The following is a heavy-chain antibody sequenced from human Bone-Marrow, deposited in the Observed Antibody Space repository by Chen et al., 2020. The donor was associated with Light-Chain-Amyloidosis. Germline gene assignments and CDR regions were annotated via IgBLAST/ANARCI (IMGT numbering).Heavy chain of an antibody. J-gene: IGHJ4*02. V-gene: IGHV5-51*01. CDR1: GYTFPNYW. Sequence: EVQLAQSGPAVKKPGESLKISCKGPGYTFPNYWIGWVRQMPGKGLEWMGVIYPDDSDARYSPSFEGQVTISADKSITTAYLQWRSLKASDTAMYYCARRRDGYNFDYWGQGTLVTVSS. CDR3: ARRRDGYNFDY. D-gene: IGHD5-12*01. CDR2: IYPDDSDA.